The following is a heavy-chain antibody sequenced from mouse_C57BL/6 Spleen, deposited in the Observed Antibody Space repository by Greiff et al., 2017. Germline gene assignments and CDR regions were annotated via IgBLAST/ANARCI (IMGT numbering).Heavy chain of an antibody. D-gene: IGHD2-3*01. CDR2: IYPGAGDT. CDR1: GYAFSSYW. CDR3: ARGDGYYLYYLDY. V-gene: IGHV1-80*01. Sequence: QVQLQQSGAELVKPGASVKISCKASGYAFSSYWMNWVQQRPGTGLEWIGQIYPGAGDTNYNGKFKGKATLTADKSSSTAYMQLSSLTSEDSAVYFCARGDGYYLYYLDYWGQGTTLTVAS. J-gene: IGHJ2*01.